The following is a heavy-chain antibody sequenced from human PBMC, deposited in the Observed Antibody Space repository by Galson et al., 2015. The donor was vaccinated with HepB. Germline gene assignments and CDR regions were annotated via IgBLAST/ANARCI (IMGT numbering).Heavy chain of an antibody. D-gene: IGHD3-16*02. V-gene: IGHV4-39*01. CDR1: GASTSSSSYY. Sequence: ETLSLTCTVSGASTSSSSYYWNWVRQSPGKGLEWIGSVYYSGVTYYNPSLKSRVTISVNTSKNQFSLRVSSVTAADTALYYCARALGGSYFYGLDVWGQGTTVAVSS. J-gene: IGHJ6*02. CDR3: ARALGGSYFYGLDV. CDR2: VYYSGVT.